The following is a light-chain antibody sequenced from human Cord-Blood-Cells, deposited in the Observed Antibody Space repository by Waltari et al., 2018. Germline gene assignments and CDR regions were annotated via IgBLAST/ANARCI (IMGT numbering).Light chain of an antibody. Sequence: QSALTQPPSASGSPGQSVTISCTGTSSDVGGYNYVSWYQQHPGKAPKLMIYEVSKGPSGVPARFSGSKSGNTASLTVSGLQAEDEADYYCSSYAGSNKLVVFGGGTKLTVL. CDR3: SSYAGSNKLVV. V-gene: IGLV2-8*01. CDR1: SSDVGGYNY. CDR2: EVS. J-gene: IGLJ2*01.